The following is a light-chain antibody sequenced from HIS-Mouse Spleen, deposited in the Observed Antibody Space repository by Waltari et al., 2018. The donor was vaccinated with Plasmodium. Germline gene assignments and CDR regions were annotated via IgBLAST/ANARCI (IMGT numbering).Light chain of an antibody. J-gene: IGKJ2*01. V-gene: IGKV1-13*02. CDR1: QGISRA. CDR3: QQFNSYPT. CDR2: DAS. Sequence: AIQLNQSPTSLSAFGGNRVTINCRASQGISRALAWYQQKPGKAPKLLIYDASSLESGVPSRFSGSGSGTDFTLTISSLQPEDFATYYCQQFNSYPTFGQGTKLEIK.